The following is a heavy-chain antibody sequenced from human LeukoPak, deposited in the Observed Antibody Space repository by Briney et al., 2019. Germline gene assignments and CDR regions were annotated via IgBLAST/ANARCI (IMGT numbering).Heavy chain of an antibody. D-gene: IGHD2-21*01. CDR3: AGRHSISRDY. V-gene: IGHV4-39*07. CDR1: GGSISSSSYY. J-gene: IGHJ4*02. CDR2: IYYSGST. Sequence: PSETLSLTCTVSGGSISSSSYYWGWIRQPPGKGLEWIGSIYYSGSTYYNPSLKSRVTISVDTSKNQFSLKLSSVTAADTAVYYCAGRHSISRDYWGQGTLVTVSS.